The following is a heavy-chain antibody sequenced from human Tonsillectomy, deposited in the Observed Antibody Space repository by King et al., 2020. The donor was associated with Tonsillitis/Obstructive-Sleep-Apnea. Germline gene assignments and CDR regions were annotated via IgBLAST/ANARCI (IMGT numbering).Heavy chain of an antibody. D-gene: IGHD2-2*03. J-gene: IGHJ4*02. CDR3: ARVGNCSSTGCFDY. V-gene: IGHV4-34*01. CDR1: CGAFRGNY. CDR2: INHIGGT. Sequence: VQLQQWGAGLLKPSETLSLTCAVHCGAFRGNYCTWIRQPPGKGLEWIGEINHIGGTKYKPSLKGRATISVDTPKRQFSLMLNSVTAADTAVYYCARVGNCSSTGCFDYWGQGTLVTVSS.